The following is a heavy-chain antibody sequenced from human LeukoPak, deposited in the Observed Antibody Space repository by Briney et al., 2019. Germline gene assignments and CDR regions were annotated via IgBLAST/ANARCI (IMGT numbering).Heavy chain of an antibody. CDR2: IHYSGST. CDR1: GGPISSYY. J-gene: IGHJ5*02. V-gene: IGHV4-59*08. Sequence: SETLCLTCSVSGGPISSYYWNWIRQPPGKGLEWIGYIHYSGSTDFNPPLKSRVTISLDTSKKQFSLQLNSVTAADTAVYYCTTIHDRDRSGRFRFDPWGQGTLVTVSS. CDR3: TTIHDRDRSGRFRFDP. D-gene: IGHD6-19*01.